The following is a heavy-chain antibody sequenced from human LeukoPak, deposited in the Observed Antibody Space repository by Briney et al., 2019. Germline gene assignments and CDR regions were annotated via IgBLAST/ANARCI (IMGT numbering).Heavy chain of an antibody. Sequence: ASVKVSCKVSGSTLTKISIDWVRQAPGKGLECMGTFGPQVGETIHSQKLQGRLKMTADTSTDTAYMEMSSLQSEDTAVYYCATGAMVYEYWGQGALVTVSS. CDR1: GSTLTKIS. V-gene: IGHV1-24*01. J-gene: IGHJ4*02. D-gene: IGHD3-10*01. CDR3: ATGAMVYEY. CDR2: FGPQVGET.